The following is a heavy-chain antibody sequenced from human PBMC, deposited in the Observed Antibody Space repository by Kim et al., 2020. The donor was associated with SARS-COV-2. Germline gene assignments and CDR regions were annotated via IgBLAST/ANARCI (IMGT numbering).Heavy chain of an antibody. CDR1: GGSISSYY. Sequence: SETLSLTCTVSGGSISSYYWSWIRQPPGKGLEWIGYIYYSGSTNYNPSLKSRVTISVDTSKNQFSLKLSSVTAADTAVYYCASDTFGVGWVNYWAQGTLVTVSS. D-gene: IGHD3-10*01. V-gene: IGHV4-59*01. CDR3: ASDTFGVGWVNY. CDR2: IYYSGST. J-gene: IGHJ4*02.